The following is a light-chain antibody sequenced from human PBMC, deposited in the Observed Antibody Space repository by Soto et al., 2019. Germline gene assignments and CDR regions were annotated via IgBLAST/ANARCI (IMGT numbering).Light chain of an antibody. CDR3: QQRSNWPPIT. CDR2: DAS. J-gene: IGKJ5*01. Sequence: EIVLTQSPAPLSLSPGDRATLSCRASQSVSSYLAWYQQKPGQAPRLLIYDASNMATGIPARFSGSGSGTDFTRTISSLEPEYFAVYYCQQRSNWPPITFGKGTRLEMK. V-gene: IGKV3-11*01. CDR1: QSVSSY.